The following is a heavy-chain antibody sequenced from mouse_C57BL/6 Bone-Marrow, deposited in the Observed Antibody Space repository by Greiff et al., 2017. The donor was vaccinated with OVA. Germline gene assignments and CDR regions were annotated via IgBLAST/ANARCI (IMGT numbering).Heavy chain of an antibody. Sequence: QVQLQQPGAELVRPGSSVKLSCKASGYTFTSYWLGWVKQRPGQGLEWIGNIYPSDSETHYNQKFQDKATLTVDKSSSTAYMQLSSLTSEDSAVYYCAIYCVSWASWFAYWGQGTLVTVSA. CDR2: IYPSDSET. D-gene: IGHD1-1*01. CDR3: AIYCVSWASWFAY. J-gene: IGHJ3*01. CDR1: GYTFTSYW. V-gene: IGHV1-61*01.